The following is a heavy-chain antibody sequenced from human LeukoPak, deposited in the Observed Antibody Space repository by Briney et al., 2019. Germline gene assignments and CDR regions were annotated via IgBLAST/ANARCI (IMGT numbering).Heavy chain of an antibody. CDR1: GFTFSSYA. D-gene: IGHD2-2*01. J-gene: IGHJ4*02. CDR2: ISYDGSNK. Sequence: PGRSLRLSCAASGFTFSSYAMHWVRQAPGKGLEGVAVISYDGSNKYYADSVKGRFTISRDNSKNTLYLQMNSLRAEDTAVYYCARAIYQLLWSDYWGQGTLVTVSS. CDR3: ARAIYQLLWSDY. V-gene: IGHV3-30*04.